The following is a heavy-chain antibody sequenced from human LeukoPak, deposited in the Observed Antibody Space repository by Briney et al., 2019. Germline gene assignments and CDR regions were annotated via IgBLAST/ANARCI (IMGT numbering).Heavy chain of an antibody. Sequence: SETLSLTCAVYGGSFSGYYWSWIRQPPGKGLEWIGEINHSGSTNYNPSLKSRVTISVDTSQNQFSLQLSSVTAADTAVYYCARVTSSSQDYILTGYTRWGQGALVTV. D-gene: IGHD3-9*01. CDR1: GGSFSGYY. J-gene: IGHJ4*02. CDR2: INHSGST. V-gene: IGHV4-34*01. CDR3: ARVTSSSQDYILTGYTR.